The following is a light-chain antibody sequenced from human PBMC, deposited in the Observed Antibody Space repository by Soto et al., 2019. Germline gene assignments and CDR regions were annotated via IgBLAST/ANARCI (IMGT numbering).Light chain of an antibody. J-gene: IGLJ2*01. V-gene: IGLV2-14*01. Sequence: QSALTQPASVSGSPGQSITISCTGTSSDVGGYNYVSWYQQHPGKAPKLMIYEVTNRPSEVSNRFSGSKSGNTASLTISGLQAEDEANYYCSSYTSGSTLGVFGGGTKLTVL. CDR3: SSYTSGSTLGV. CDR2: EVT. CDR1: SSDVGGYNY.